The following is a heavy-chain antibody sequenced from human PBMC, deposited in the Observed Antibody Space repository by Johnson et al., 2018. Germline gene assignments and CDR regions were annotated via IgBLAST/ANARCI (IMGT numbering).Heavy chain of an antibody. Sequence: QVQLVESGGGVVQPGRSLRLSCAASGFTFSSYGMPWVRQAPGKGLEWVAVISYDGSNKYYEDSVKGRFTISRDNSKNTLYLQMNSLRAEDTAVYYCAKDVMGGRYYYYAMDVWGQGTTVTVSS. CDR1: GFTFSSYG. CDR3: AKDVMGGRYYYYAMDV. D-gene: IGHD1-26*01. J-gene: IGHJ6*02. V-gene: IGHV3-30*18. CDR2: ISYDGSNK.